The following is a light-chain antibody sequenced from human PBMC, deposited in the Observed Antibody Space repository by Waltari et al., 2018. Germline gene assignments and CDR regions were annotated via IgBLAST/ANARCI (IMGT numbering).Light chain of an antibody. V-gene: IGLV1-47*03. CDR3: AAWDDSLSGQV. J-gene: IGLJ3*02. Sequence: QSVLTQPPSASGTPGQRVTISCSGSSSNIGSNYVYWYQQLPGTAPKLLIYRNNQRHSGVPDRFSGSKSGTSASLAISGLWSEDEADYYCAAWDDSLSGQVFGGGTKLTVL. CDR2: RNN. CDR1: SSNIGSNY.